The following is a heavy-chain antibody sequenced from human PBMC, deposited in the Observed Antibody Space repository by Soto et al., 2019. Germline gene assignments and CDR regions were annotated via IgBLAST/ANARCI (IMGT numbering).Heavy chain of an antibody. D-gene: IGHD1-26*01. CDR2: MQPSSGRT. CDR3: ARGVTAGVDY. CDR1: GYSFTSLD. Sequence: QVQLVQSGAEVSEPGASVKVSCKAYGYSFTSLDINWVRQTTGQGLERMGWMQPSSGRTGYAQKFPGRVTMTRDTSINTAYMELSSLTSDDTAFYYCARGVTAGVDYWGQGTLVTVSS. J-gene: IGHJ4*02. V-gene: IGHV1-8*01.